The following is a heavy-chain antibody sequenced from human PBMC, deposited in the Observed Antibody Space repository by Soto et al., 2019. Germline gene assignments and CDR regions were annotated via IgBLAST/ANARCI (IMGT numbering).Heavy chain of an antibody. CDR1: GYTFTIYS. J-gene: IGHJ4*02. CDR2: INAGNGNT. Sequence: ASVKVSCKASGYTFTIYSMHWVRQAPGQRLEWMGWINAGNGNTKYSQKFQGRVTITRDTSASTAYMELSSLRSEDTAVYYCAKTSGVDHSFDYWGQGTLVTVS. CDR3: AKTSGVDHSFDY. D-gene: IGHD3-10*01. V-gene: IGHV1-3*01.